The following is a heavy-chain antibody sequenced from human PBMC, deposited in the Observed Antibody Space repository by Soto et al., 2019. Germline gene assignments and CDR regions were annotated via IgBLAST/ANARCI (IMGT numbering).Heavy chain of an antibody. V-gene: IGHV3-23*01. Sequence: GGSLRLSCAASGFTFSSYAMSWVRQAPGKGLEWVSAISSSGGSTYYADSVKGRFTISRDNSKNTLFLQMSSLRADDTAVYYCWRGQHRDAKAFWGQGTSVTVSS. CDR1: GFTFSSYA. CDR3: WRGQHRDAKAF. CDR2: ISSSGGST. J-gene: IGHJ6*02. D-gene: IGHD3-3*01.